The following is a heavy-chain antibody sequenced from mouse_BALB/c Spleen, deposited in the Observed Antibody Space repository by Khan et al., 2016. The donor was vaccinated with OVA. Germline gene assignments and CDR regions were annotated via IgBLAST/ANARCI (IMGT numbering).Heavy chain of an antibody. V-gene: IGHV9-3-1*01. CDR2: INTYTGEP. CDR1: GYTFTNYG. D-gene: IGHD2-10*01. CDR3: ARPPYYSYTLDY. Sequence: QIQLVQSGPELKKPGETVKISCKASGYTFTNYGMNWVKQSPGKALKWMGWINTYTGEPTYADDFKGRFAFSLDTSASSAYLKINNLKTEDTATYFCARPPYYSYTLDYWGQGTSVTVSS. J-gene: IGHJ4*01.